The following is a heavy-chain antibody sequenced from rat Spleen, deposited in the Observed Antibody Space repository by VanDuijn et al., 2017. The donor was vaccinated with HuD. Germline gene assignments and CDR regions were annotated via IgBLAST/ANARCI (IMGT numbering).Heavy chain of an antibody. J-gene: IGHJ2*01. Sequence: EVQLVESGGGLVQPGRSLKLSCAASGFTFSDYNMAWVRQAPKKGLEWVATISYDGSSTYYRDSVKGRFTISRDNAKSTLYLQMDSLRSEDTATYYCASPTTVVTGGYWGQGVMVTVSS. CDR2: ISYDGSST. CDR3: ASPTTVVTGGY. CDR1: GFTFSDYN. V-gene: IGHV5-7*01. D-gene: IGHD1-1*01.